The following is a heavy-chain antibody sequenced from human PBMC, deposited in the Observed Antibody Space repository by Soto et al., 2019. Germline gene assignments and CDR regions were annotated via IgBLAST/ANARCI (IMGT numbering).Heavy chain of an antibody. V-gene: IGHV3-64D*08. CDR2: ISSNGGST. J-gene: IGHJ4*02. CDR1: GFTFSSYA. D-gene: IGHD4-17*01. Sequence: GGSLRLSCSASGFTFSSYAMHWVRQAPGKGLEYVSAISSNGGSTYYADSVKGRFTISRDNSKNTLYLQMSSLRAEDTAVYYCVKGEDYGEQRPGGDYWGQGTLVTVSS. CDR3: VKGEDYGEQRPGGDY.